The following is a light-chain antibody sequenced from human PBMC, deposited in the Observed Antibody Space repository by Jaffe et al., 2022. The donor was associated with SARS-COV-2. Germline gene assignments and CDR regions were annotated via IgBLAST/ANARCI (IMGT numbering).Light chain of an antibody. V-gene: IGLV1-44*01. CDR1: SSNIGSNT. CDR2: SNN. J-gene: IGLJ7*01. Sequence: QSVLTQPPSASGTPGQRVTIYCSGSSSNIGSNTINWYQQFPGTAPKLLIYSNNQRPSGVPDRFSGSKSGTSASLAISGLQSEDEADYYCAAWDDSLNGAVFGGGTHLTVL. CDR3: AAWDDSLNGAV.